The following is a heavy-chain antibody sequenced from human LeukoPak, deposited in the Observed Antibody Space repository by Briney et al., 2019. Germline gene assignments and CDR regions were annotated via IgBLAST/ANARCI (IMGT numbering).Heavy chain of an antibody. CDR2: IKSKTDGGTT. J-gene: IGHJ4*02. D-gene: IGHD3-10*01. Sequence: GGSLRLSCAASGFTFSNAWMSWVRQAPGKGLEWVGRIKSKTDGGTTDYAAPVKGRFTISRDDSKNTLYLQMNSLKTEDTAVYYCTTDSTMAVLLWFGEYNDYWGQGTLVTVSS. CDR3: TTDSTMAVLLWFGEYNDY. CDR1: GFTFSNAW. V-gene: IGHV3-15*01.